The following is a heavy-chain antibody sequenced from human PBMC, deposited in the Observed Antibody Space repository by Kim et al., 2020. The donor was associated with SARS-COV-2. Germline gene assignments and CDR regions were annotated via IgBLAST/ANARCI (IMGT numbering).Heavy chain of an antibody. V-gene: IGHV3-30*04. CDR1: GFTFSSYA. J-gene: IGHJ5*02. Sequence: GGSLRLSCAASGFTFSSYAMHWVRQAPGKGLEWVAVISYDGSNKYYADSVKGRFTISRDNSKNTLYLQMNSLRAEDTAVYYCARGEVGATMASWFDPWGQGTLVTVSS. CDR3: ARGEVGATMASWFDP. CDR2: ISYDGSNK. D-gene: IGHD1-26*01.